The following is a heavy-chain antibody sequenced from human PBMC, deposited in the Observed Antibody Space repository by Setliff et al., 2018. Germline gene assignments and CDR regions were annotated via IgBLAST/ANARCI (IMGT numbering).Heavy chain of an antibody. Sequence: GASVKVSCKASGGTFSSYAISWVRQAPGQGLEWMGGIIPIFGTANYAQKFQGRVTITADESTSTAYRELSRLRSEYTAVYYCAREFGITASVENYYYYIDVWGKGTTVTVSS. D-gene: IGHD1-20*01. CDR3: AREFGITASVENYYYYIDV. V-gene: IGHV1-69*13. J-gene: IGHJ6*03. CDR2: IIPIFGTA. CDR1: GGTFSSYA.